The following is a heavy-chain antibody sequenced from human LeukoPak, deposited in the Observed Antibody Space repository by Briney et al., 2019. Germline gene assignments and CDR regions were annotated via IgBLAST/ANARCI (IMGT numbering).Heavy chain of an antibody. V-gene: IGHV3-23*01. J-gene: IGHJ4*01. CDR1: GFTFSSYA. Sequence: GGSLRLSCAASGFTFSSYAMNWVRQAPGKGLEWVSAISGSDDSIYYADSVKGRFTISRDTSKNTLYLQMNSLRAEDTAIYYCAKARRIGYSLFDYWGQGTLVTVSS. D-gene: IGHD2-2*03. CDR3: AKARRIGYSLFDY. CDR2: ISGSDDSI.